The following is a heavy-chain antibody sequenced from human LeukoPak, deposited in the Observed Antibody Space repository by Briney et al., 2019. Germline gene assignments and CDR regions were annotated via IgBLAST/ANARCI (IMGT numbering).Heavy chain of an antibody. CDR2: ISSNGNT. CDR3: ARARVAAKSGYMDV. V-gene: IGHV3-64*01. D-gene: IGHD2-15*01. J-gene: IGHJ6*03. CDR1: GFPFSTYW. Sequence: GGSLRLSCAASGFPFSTYWMNWIRQAPGKGLEYVSSISSNGNTYYAISVKGRFTISRDNPKNTLYLQMGSLRDEDLAVYYCARARVAAKSGYMDVWGTGTTVTISS.